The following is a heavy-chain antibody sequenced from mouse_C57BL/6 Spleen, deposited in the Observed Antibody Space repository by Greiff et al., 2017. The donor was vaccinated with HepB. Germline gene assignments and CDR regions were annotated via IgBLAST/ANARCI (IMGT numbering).Heavy chain of an antibody. V-gene: IGHV2-2*01. D-gene: IGHD1-1*01. CDR2: IWSGGST. J-gene: IGHJ3*01. CDR3: ARNWGITTVVAHGFAY. CDR1: GFSLTSYG. Sequence: QVQLQQSGPGLVQPSQSLSITCTVSGFSLTSYGVHWVRQSPGKGLEWLGVIWSGGSTDYHAAFISRLSISKDNSTSQVFFKLNSLQADDTAIYYGARNWGITTVVAHGFAYWGQGTLVTVSA.